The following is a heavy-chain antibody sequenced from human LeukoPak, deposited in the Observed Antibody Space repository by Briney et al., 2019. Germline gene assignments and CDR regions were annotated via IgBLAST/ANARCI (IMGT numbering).Heavy chain of an antibody. Sequence: SETLSLTCTVSGGSISSYYWNWIRQPPGKGLEWIGYIYYSGSTNYNPSLKSRVTISVDKSKNQFSLKLSSVTAADTAVYYCARMIGPGASFDYWGQGTLVTASS. D-gene: IGHD1-26*01. CDR1: GGSISSYY. J-gene: IGHJ4*02. V-gene: IGHV4-59*12. CDR3: ARMIGPGASFDY. CDR2: IYYSGST.